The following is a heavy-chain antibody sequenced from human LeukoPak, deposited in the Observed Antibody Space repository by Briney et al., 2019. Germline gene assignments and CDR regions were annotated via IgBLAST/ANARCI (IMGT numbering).Heavy chain of an antibody. CDR3: AIGYREVVPAATSSLGWVDY. D-gene: IGHD2-2*01. Sequence: SETLSLTCAVYGASLNGHYWSWIRQPPGKGLEWIGEGDERGGTKFNPSLRGRVAISADTSKNQFSLHLYSVTAADTAVYYCAIGYREVVPAATSSLGWVDYWGQGTLVTVSS. CDR1: GASLNGHY. J-gene: IGHJ4*02. V-gene: IGHV4-34*01. CDR2: GDERGGT.